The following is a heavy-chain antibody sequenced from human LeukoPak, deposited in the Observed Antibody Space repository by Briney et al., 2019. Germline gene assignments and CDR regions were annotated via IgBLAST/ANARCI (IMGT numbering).Heavy chain of an antibody. CDR2: IYNSGST. J-gene: IGHJ4*02. V-gene: IGHV4-61*02. D-gene: IGHD3-10*01. CDR3: ARGVDYYGV. Sequence: PSETLSLTCGISGGGSISSSSYYWSWIRQPAGKGLEWVGRIYNSGSTHYNPSLQSRVTMSVDMSKNQFSLKLSSVTAADTAVYYYARGVDYYGVWGQGTLVTVSS. CDR1: GGGSISSSSYY.